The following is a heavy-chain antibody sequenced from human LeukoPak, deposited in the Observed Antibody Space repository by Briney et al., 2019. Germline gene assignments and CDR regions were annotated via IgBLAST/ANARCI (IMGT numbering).Heavy chain of an antibody. Sequence: PSETLSLTCAVSGGSINTYYWSGIREPRGKALEGGGYIYTTGTPNYNPSVTGRVTISFATSKNQFSLNLRSVTAAATAVYYCAKHDTVFGAAHLYLDVWGKGTTVTVSS. CDR1: GGSINTYY. J-gene: IGHJ6*03. V-gene: IGHV4-4*09. CDR2: IYTTGTP. D-gene: IGHD3-3*01. CDR3: AKHDTVFGAAHLYLDV.